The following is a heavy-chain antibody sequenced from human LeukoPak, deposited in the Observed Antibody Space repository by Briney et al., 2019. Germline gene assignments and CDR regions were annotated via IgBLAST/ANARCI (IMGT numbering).Heavy chain of an antibody. CDR1: DYSIRSGYY. CDR2: IYHSGST. Sequence: SETLSLTCTVSDYSIRSGYYWGWIRQPPGKGPEWIGSIYHSGSTNYNPSLKSRVTISVDTSKNQFSLKLTSVTAADTAVYYCASPGNHYHYMDVWGKGTTVTVSS. J-gene: IGHJ6*03. D-gene: IGHD1-14*01. V-gene: IGHV4-38-2*02. CDR3: ASPGNHYHYMDV.